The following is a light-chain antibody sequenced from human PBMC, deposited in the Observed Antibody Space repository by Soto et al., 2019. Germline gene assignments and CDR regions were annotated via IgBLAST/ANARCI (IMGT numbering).Light chain of an antibody. V-gene: IGKV3-20*01. J-gene: IGKJ4*01. CDR2: GTS. CDR3: QQYGSSPVT. CDR1: QSVTDTY. Sequence: DIVLTQSPGTLSLSVGERAALSCRASQSVTDTYLAWYQQKPGQAPRLIIYGTSIKATGISDRFTGSGSGTDFTLTISRLAPEDFALYYCQQYGSSPVTFGGGTRVDI.